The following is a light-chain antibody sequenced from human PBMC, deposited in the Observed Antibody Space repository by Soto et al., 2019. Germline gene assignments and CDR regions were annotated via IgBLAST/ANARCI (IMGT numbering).Light chain of an antibody. V-gene: IGLV2-23*01. Sequence: QSVLTQPASVSGSPGQSITISCTGTTGDIGTYYLVSWYQPHPGRAPKLIIFEGNNRPSGVSNRFSASKSGNTASLAISGLQAEDEADYHCCSYAGRSPGICGVGTKLPVL. CDR2: EGN. CDR1: TGDIGTYYL. J-gene: IGLJ2*01. CDR3: CSYAGRSPGI.